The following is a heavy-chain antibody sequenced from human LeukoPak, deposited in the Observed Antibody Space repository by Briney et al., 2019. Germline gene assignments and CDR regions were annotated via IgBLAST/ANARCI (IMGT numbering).Heavy chain of an antibody. D-gene: IGHD4-17*01. Sequence: GASVKVSCKASGYTFTGYYMHWGRQAPGQGLEGMGWINPNSGGTNYAQKFQGRVTMTRDTSISTAYMELSRLRSDDTAVYYCARVQVTTLSGRDYWGQGTLVTVSS. J-gene: IGHJ4*02. CDR3: ARVQVTTLSGRDY. CDR1: GYTFTGYY. CDR2: INPNSGGT. V-gene: IGHV1-2*02.